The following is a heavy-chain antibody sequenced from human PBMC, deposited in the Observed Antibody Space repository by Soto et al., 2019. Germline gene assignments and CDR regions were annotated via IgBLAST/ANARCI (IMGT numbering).Heavy chain of an antibody. CDR3: VRDPQRNDY. Sequence: QVQLVQSGAEVKKPGASVKVSCKASGYDFSSYGISWVRQAPGQGLEWMGWISASNCNRDYAQQFQGRVTMTSDTSRTTAYMELRSLRSDDTAVYYCVRDPQRNDYWGQGPLVNVSS. V-gene: IGHV1-18*04. CDR1: GYDFSSYG. CDR2: ISASNCNR. D-gene: IGHD2-2*01. J-gene: IGHJ4*02.